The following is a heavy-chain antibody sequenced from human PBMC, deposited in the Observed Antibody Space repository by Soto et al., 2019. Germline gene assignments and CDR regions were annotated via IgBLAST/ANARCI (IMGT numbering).Heavy chain of an antibody. CDR3: ATEGYSYEADNDY. CDR2: ISGSGGST. V-gene: IGHV3-23*01. D-gene: IGHD5-18*01. CDR1: GFTFGSYA. Sequence: GGSLRLSCVASGFTFGSYAMSWVRQAPGKGLEWVSSISGSGGSTYHADSVKGRFTISRDNSKNTLYLQMNSLRAEDTAVYYCATEGYSYEADNDYWGQGTLVTVSS. J-gene: IGHJ4*02.